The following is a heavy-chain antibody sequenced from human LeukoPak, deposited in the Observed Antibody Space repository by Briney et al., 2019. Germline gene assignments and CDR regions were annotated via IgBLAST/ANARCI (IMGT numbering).Heavy chain of an antibody. D-gene: IGHD2/OR15-2a*01. CDR2: INPNSGGT. Sequence: ASVKVSCKASGYTFTSYGINWVRQAPGQGLEWMGWINPNSGGTNYAQKFQGRVTMTRDTSISTAYMELSRLRSDDTAVYYCARAVSPLNGFDPWGQGTLVTVSS. CDR1: GYTFTSYG. CDR3: ARAVSPLNGFDP. V-gene: IGHV1-2*02. J-gene: IGHJ5*02.